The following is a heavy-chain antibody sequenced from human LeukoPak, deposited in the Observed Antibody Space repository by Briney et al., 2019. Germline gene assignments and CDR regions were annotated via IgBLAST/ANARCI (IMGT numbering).Heavy chain of an antibody. Sequence: GESLKISCKGSGYIFTTYWIGWVRQMPGKGLERMGIIYPGDSDTRYSPSFQGHVTISADSSSSTAYLQWSSLKTSDTAIYYCASRRKGMATAGFDYWGQGTLVTVSS. CDR2: IYPGDSDT. J-gene: IGHJ4*02. D-gene: IGHD5-24*01. CDR3: ASRRKGMATAGFDY. CDR1: GYIFTTYW. V-gene: IGHV5-51*01.